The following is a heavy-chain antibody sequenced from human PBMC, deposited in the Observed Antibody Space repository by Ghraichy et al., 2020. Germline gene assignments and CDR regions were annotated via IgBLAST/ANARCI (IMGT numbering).Heavy chain of an antibody. V-gene: IGHV3-23*01. D-gene: IGHD1-26*01. CDR2: ISDSGDST. CDR1: GFNFPSYA. Sequence: GGSLRLSCVASGFNFPSYAMSWVRQAPGKGLEWVSSISDSGDSTFYADSLKGRFTISRDNTKNTLFLQMNDLRADDTAVYYCAKMGGSQWAFIHVDHWGQGTLVPVSS. CDR3: AKMGGSQWAFIHVDH. J-gene: IGHJ4*02.